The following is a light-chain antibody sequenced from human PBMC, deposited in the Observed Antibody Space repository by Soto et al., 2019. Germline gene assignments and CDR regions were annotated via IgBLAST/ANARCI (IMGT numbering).Light chain of an antibody. CDR1: QSVSSN. V-gene: IGKV3-15*01. Sequence: EIVMTRSPATLSVSPGEIATLSGRASQSVSSNLAGYQQKPGQAPRILIYSASTRATGIPAWFSGTGSGTEFTLTISSLQSEDFAVNYCQEYNNWPPWTLGQGTKVEIK. J-gene: IGKJ1*01. CDR3: QEYNNWPPWT. CDR2: SAS.